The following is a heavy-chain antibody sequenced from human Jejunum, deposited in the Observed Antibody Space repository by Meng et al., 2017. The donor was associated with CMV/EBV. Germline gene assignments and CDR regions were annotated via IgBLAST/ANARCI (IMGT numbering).Heavy chain of an antibody. CDR1: NASDSY. D-gene: IGHD3-3*01. CDR3: ARGGYVPIFGAVGYAMDV. V-gene: IGHV3-53*01. Sequence: NASDSYMPWVRQAPGGGLEWVSIIYGGGSTVSADSVGGRFTISRDNSKNTVYLQMNSLRAEDTAVYFCARGGYVPIFGAVGYAMDVWGQGTTVTVSS. CDR2: IYGGGST. J-gene: IGHJ6*02.